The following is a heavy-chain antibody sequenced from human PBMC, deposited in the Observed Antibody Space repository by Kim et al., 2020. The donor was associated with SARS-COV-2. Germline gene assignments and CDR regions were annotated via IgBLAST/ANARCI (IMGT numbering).Heavy chain of an antibody. D-gene: IGHD2-21*02. J-gene: IGHJ6*02. V-gene: IGHV3-66*01. CDR3: ARDGTLNPRTVVTRGYYYYGMDV. Sequence: GGSLRLSCAASGFTVSSNYMSWVRQAPGKGLEWVSVIYSGGSTYYADSVKGRFTISRDNSKNTLYLQMNSLRAEDTAVYYCARDGTLNPRTVVTRGYYYYGMDVWGQGTTVTVSS. CDR1: GFTVSSNY. CDR2: IYSGGST.